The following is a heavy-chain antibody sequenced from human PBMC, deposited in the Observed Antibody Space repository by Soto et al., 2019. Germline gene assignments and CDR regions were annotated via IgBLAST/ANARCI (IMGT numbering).Heavy chain of an antibody. CDR3: ARMNGYDSSGYWIDY. CDR2: INHSGST. V-gene: IGHV4-34*01. D-gene: IGHD3-22*01. J-gene: IGHJ4*02. CDR1: GGSFSGYY. Sequence: QVQLQQWGAGLLKPSETLSLTCAVSGGSFSGYYWSWIRQPPGKGLEWIGEINHSGSTNYNPSLKCRVTISVDTSKNQFSLKLSSVTAADTAVYYCARMNGYDSSGYWIDYWGQGTLVTVSS.